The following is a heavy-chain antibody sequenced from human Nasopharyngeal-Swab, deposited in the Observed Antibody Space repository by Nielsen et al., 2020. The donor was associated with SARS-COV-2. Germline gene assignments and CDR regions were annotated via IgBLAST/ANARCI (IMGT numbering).Heavy chain of an antibody. CDR3: TTDFEDTAMVADY. Sequence: GGSLRLSCAASGFTFSSYALSWVRQAPGEGLEWVSAISGSGDSTYYTDSVRGRFTISRDNSKNTLTLQMNSLKTEDTAVYYCTTDFEDTAMVADYWGQGTLVTVSS. J-gene: IGHJ4*02. CDR2: ISGSGDST. CDR1: GFTFSSYA. D-gene: IGHD5-18*01. V-gene: IGHV3-23*01.